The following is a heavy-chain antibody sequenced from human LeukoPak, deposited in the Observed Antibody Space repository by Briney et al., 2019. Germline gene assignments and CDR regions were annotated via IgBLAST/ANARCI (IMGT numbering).Heavy chain of an antibody. V-gene: IGHV4-39*01. D-gene: IGHD3-22*01. CDR3: ARLRDTMIFNY. J-gene: IGHJ4*02. Sequence: PSETLSLTCTISGGTISSSSYYWGWIRQPPGKGLEWIGSIYYSGSTYYNPSLKSRVTISVDTYKKQFSLKLSSVTAADTAVYYCARLRDTMIFNYWGQGTLVTVSS. CDR1: GGTISSSSYY. CDR2: IYYSGST.